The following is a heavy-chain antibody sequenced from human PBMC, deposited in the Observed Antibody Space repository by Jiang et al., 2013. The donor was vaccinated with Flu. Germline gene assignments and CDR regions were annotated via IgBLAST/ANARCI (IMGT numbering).Heavy chain of an antibody. CDR3: ARDRGEGIVATSFDY. D-gene: IGHD5-12*01. CDR2: IFYTGST. J-gene: IGHJ4*02. V-gene: IGHV4-59*01. CDR1: GGSISSYY. Sequence: LLKPSETLSLTCIVSGGSISSYYWNWIRQSPGKGLEWIGSIFYTGSTSYIPSLKSRVTISVDTSKNQFSLKLESVIAADTAMYYCARDRGEGIVATSFDYWGQGILVTVSS.